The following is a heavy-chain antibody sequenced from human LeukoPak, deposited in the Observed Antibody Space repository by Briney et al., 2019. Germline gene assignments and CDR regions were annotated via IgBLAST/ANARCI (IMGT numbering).Heavy chain of an antibody. CDR2: TYYSGST. J-gene: IGHJ4*02. CDR1: GGSISSSSYY. D-gene: IGHD3-10*01. V-gene: IGHV4-39*01. CDR3: ATRSGSYYNTVDY. Sequence: SETLSLTCTVSGGSISSSSYYWGWIRQPPGKGLEWIGSTYYSGSTYYNPSLKSRVTISVDTSKNQFSLKLSSVTAADTAVYYCATRSGSYYNTVDYWGQGTLVTVSS.